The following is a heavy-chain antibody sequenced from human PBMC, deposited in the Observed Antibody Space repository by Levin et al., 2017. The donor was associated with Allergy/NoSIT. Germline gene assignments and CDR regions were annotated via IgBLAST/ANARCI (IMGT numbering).Heavy chain of an antibody. Sequence: ASVKVSCKASGFTFTDYYIHWVRQAPGQGLEWMGRVNPRSGRTNYAQKFQDRVTMTWDTSISTAYVELSGLRSDDTAVFYCTRDPDYEAGGFDYWGQGTLVTVSS. CDR2: VNPRSGRT. J-gene: IGHJ4*02. CDR1: GFTFTDYY. D-gene: IGHD4-17*01. CDR3: TRDPDYEAGGFDY. V-gene: IGHV1-2*06.